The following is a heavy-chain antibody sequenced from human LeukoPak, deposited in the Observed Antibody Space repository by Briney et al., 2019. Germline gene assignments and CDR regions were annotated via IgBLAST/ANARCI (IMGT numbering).Heavy chain of an antibody. CDR3: ARDSHPWALDY. CDR2: IRYDGSTE. V-gene: IGHV3-30*02. J-gene: IGHJ4*02. CDR1: GFIFSSSG. Sequence: GGSLRLSCAASGFIFSSSGMHWVRQAPGKGLEWVAFIRYDGSTEYYADSVKGRFTISRDNSKNMLYLQMHSLRAEDTAVYYCARDSHPWALDYWGQGTLVTVSS.